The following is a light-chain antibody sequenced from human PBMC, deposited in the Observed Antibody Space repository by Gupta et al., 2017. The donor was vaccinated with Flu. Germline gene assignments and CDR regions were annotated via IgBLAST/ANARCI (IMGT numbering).Light chain of an antibody. Sequence: SLQLTPPPSVSLSPGQTARITRSGGAFTSTYAYCYQLMSGQAPQLVIYEDFKRPSGIPQRCSGSTSGTVATLTITGAQVEDEADYHCFSVDRRGHDRVFGGGTTLAVL. CDR3: FSVDRRGHDRV. CDR2: EDF. CDR1: AFTSTY. J-gene: IGLJ2*01. V-gene: IGLV3-10*01.